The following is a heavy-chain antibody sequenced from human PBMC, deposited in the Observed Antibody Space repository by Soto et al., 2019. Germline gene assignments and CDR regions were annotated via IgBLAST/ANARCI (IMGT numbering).Heavy chain of an antibody. V-gene: IGHV4-39*01. CDR2: MLYSGLT. CDR1: GYSVSSSDYY. Sequence: ASETLSLPCSVSGYSVSSSDYYWAWIRQPPGKGLEWIGSMLYSGLTYYNPSLKSRVTLSVDTSKNQFSVRLNSVTASDTAVYYCAPLSVSLSGPYGIHVWGQGTTVTV. D-gene: IGHD2-15*01. J-gene: IGHJ6*02. CDR3: APLSVSLSGPYGIHV.